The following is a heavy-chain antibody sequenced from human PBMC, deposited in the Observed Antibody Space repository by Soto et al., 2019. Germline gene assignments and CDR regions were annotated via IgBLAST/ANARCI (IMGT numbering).Heavy chain of an antibody. V-gene: IGHV4-59*08. CDR2: IYYSGST. D-gene: IGHD2-2*01. Sequence: PSETLSLTCTVSGGSTSRYYWSWIRQPPGKGLEWIGYIYYSGSTNYNPSLKSRVTISVDTSKNQFSLKLSSVTAADTAVYYCARVPDRWGQGTLVTVSS. J-gene: IGHJ5*02. CDR3: ARVPDR. CDR1: GGSTSRYY.